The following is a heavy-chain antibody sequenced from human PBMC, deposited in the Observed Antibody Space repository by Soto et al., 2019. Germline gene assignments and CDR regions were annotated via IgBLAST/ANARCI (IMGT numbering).Heavy chain of an antibody. V-gene: IGHV5-51*01. Sequence: GESLKISCKGSGYSFTSYWIAWVRQMPGKGLEWMGIIYPGDSDTTYSPSFQGQVTMSVDKSISTAYLQWSSLKASDTAMYYCAKLFYYYGSGSYYNVRFDPWGQGTLVTVSS. D-gene: IGHD3-10*01. CDR2: IYPGDSDT. CDR3: AKLFYYYGSGSYYNVRFDP. CDR1: GYSFTSYW. J-gene: IGHJ5*02.